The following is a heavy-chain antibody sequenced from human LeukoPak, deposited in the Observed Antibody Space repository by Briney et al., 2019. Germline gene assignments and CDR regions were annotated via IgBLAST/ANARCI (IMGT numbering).Heavy chain of an antibody. J-gene: IGHJ3*02. D-gene: IGHD5-24*01. CDR1: GYTFTNYY. CDR3: ARIRDGYNDAYDI. Sequence: ASVKVSCKSSGYTFTNYYIHWVRQAPGQGLERKGLINPGGDNTNYAQNFQGRVTMTRDASASTDYMELSSLRSEDTAIYYCARIRDGYNDAYDIWGQGTVVTVPS. V-gene: IGHV1-46*01. CDR2: INPGGDNT.